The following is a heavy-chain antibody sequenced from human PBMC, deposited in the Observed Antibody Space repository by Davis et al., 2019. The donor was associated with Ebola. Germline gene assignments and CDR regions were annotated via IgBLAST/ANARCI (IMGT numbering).Heavy chain of an antibody. V-gene: IGHV3-23*01. J-gene: IGHJ4*02. D-gene: IGHD3-3*01. Sequence: PGGSLRLSCAASGFTFSSYAMSWVRQAPGKGLEWVSAISGSGGSTYYADSVKGRFTISRDNSKNTLYLQMNSLRAEDTAVYYCAKVGYDFWSASSPVFDYWGQGTLVTVSS. CDR3: AKVGYDFWSASSPVFDY. CDR1: GFTFSSYA. CDR2: ISGSGGST.